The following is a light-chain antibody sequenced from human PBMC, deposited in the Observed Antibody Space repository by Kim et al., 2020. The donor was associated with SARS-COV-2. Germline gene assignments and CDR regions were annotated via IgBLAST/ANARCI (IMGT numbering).Light chain of an antibody. V-gene: IGKV3-20*01. CDR3: QQYGRSPLT. CDR1: QSVSSSY. CDR2: GES. J-gene: IGKJ4*01. Sequence: SPGERATLSCRASQSVSSSYLAWYQQKPGQAPRLLIYGESSRATGIPDRFSGSGSGTDFTLTISRLEPEDFAVYYCQQYGRSPLTFGGGTKVDIK.